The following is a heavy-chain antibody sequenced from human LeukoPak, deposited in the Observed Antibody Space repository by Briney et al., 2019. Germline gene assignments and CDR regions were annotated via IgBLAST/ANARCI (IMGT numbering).Heavy chain of an antibody. J-gene: IGHJ4*02. V-gene: IGHV3-23*01. CDR2: ITGSGGSA. Sequence: GGSLRLSCAASGFTFSSYAMTWVRQAPGKGLEWVSAITGSGGSAYYADSVKGRFTISRDNFKNTLYLQMNSLGAEDTAIYYCATSSGFYCSTTTCYFDYWGQGTLVTVSS. CDR3: ATSSGFYCSTTTCYFDY. D-gene: IGHD2-2*01. CDR1: GFTFSSYA.